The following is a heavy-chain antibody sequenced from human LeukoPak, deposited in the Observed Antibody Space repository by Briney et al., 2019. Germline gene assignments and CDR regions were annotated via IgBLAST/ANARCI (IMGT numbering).Heavy chain of an antibody. J-gene: IGHJ5*02. D-gene: IGHD1-26*01. CDR1: GGSFSVYY. V-gene: IGHV4-34*01. CDR2: INHRGST. CDR3: ARDNPSGWFDR. Sequence: SETLSLTCAVYGGSFSVYYWTWIRQPPGKGLEWIGEINHRGSTNHNPSLKSRVTISIDTSKNQFSLKVTSVTAADMAVYYCARDNPSGWFDRWGQGILVTVSS.